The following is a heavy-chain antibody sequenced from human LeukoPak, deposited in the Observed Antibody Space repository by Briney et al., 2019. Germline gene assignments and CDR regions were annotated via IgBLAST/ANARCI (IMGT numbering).Heavy chain of an antibody. Sequence: SETLSLTCTVSGGSISSSSYYWGWIRQPPGKGLEWIGSIYYSGSTNYNPSLKSRVTISVDTSKNQFSLKLSSVTAADTAVYYCARDSGSYSVVGYFDYWGQGTLVTLSS. V-gene: IGHV4-39*07. CDR2: IYYSGST. CDR3: ARDSGSYSVVGYFDY. D-gene: IGHD1-26*01. J-gene: IGHJ4*02. CDR1: GGSISSSSYY.